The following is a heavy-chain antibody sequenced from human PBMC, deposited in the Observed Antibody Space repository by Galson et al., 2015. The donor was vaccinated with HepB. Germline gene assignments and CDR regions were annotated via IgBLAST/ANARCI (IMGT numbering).Heavy chain of an antibody. Sequence: SLRLSCAASGFTFSSYAMSWVRQAPGKGLEWVTGISGSGGSTHYVDSVKGRFTISRDNSKNTLYLQMNSLRAEDTAVYYCAKVRLPTRLIPFDYRGQGTLVTVSS. V-gene: IGHV3-23*01. J-gene: IGHJ4*02. CDR3: AKVRLPTRLIPFDY. CDR2: ISGSGGST. CDR1: GFTFSSYA. D-gene: IGHD2-21*01.